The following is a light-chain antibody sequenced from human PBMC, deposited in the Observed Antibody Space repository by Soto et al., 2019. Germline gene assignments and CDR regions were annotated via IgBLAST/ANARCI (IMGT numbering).Light chain of an antibody. J-gene: IGKJ4*01. CDR3: QQYNNWPLT. CDR1: QSVSSH. V-gene: IGKV3-15*01. CDR2: GAS. Sequence: ITPSPATLSVSPGTLSTLSCRASQSVSSHLAWYQQKPGQAPRLLIYGASTRATGIPDRFSGSVSGTEFTLTISSLQSEDFAVYYCQQYNNWPLTFGGGTKVDIK.